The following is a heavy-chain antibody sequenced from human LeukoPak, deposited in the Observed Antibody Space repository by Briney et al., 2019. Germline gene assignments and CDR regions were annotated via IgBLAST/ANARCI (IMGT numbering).Heavy chain of an antibody. D-gene: IGHD3-9*01. Sequence: GESLKISCKGSGYSFTSYWITWVRQMPGKGLEWMGRVDPSDSYINYSPSFQGHVTISADKSISTACLQWSSLKASDTAMYYCARPYYDILTGYLFDYWGQGTLVTVSS. CDR1: GYSFTSYW. CDR2: VDPSDSYI. J-gene: IGHJ4*02. CDR3: ARPYYDILTGYLFDY. V-gene: IGHV5-10-1*01.